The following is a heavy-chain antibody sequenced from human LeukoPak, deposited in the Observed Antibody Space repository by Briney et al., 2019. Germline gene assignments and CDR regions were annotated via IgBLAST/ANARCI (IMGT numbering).Heavy chain of an antibody. D-gene: IGHD3-16*01. Sequence: GGSLRLSCAASGSSFSSYAMTWARQAPVKGLEWVSAISGDGTRTCYADSVKGRFTISRDNSKNTLYLEMSSLRVEDTAIYYCAKWPEGAMDYFDYWGQGTLVTVSS. CDR1: GSSFSSYA. V-gene: IGHV3-23*01. J-gene: IGHJ4*02. CDR2: ISGDGTRT. CDR3: AKWPEGAMDYFDY.